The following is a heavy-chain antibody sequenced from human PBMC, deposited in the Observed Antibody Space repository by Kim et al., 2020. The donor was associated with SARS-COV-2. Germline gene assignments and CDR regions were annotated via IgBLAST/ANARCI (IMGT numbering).Heavy chain of an antibody. Sequence: SETLSLTCTVSGGSISSYYWSRIRQPPGKGLEWIGYIYYSGSTNYNPSLKSRVTISVDTSKNQFSLKLSSVTAADTAVYYCARDFWGLDIWGQGTMVTVSS. CDR1: GGSISSYY. CDR3: ARDFWGLDI. CDR2: IYYSGST. D-gene: IGHD3-16*01. J-gene: IGHJ3*02. V-gene: IGHV4-59*01.